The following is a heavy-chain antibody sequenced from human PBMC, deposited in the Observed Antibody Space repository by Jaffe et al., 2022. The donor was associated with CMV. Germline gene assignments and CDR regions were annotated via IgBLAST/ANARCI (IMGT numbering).Heavy chain of an antibody. CDR3: ARAAIGVSGDVFDY. J-gene: IGHJ4*02. Sequence: QVHLVQSGAEVKKPGASVKLSCKAAGYTFSAYYLHWVRQAPGQGLEWMGWVNPDSGGSKFVQKFQGRVTVTRDTSISSVYMELTGLTSDDTAVYYCARAAIGVSGDVFDYWGQGTLVTVSS. V-gene: IGHV1-2*02. CDR1: GYTFSAYY. D-gene: IGHD2-21*02. CDR2: VNPDSGGS.